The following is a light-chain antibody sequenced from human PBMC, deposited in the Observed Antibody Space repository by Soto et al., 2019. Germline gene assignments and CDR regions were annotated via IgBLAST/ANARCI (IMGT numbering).Light chain of an antibody. CDR1: QSVSSSY. CDR2: GES. V-gene: IGKV3-20*01. CDR3: QRYCRSAWT. J-gene: IGKJ1*01. Sequence: QTLGTRSVQRGGRASGDCGASQSVSSSYLTWYQQKPGQAPRLLIYGESSRSTGIPDRFFCSESETAYTLTILTLEPDDFAVPYYQRYCRSAWTLGRGTKVDIK.